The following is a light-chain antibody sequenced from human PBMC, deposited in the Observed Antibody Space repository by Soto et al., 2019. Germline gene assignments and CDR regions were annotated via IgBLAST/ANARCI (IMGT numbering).Light chain of an antibody. CDR3: HQYDSWT. CDR1: QSAGNF. J-gene: IGKJ1*01. V-gene: IGKV3D-15*01. CDR2: DAS. Sequence: EIVMTQSPATLSVSPGETASLSCRASQSAGNFLAWYQQKPGQAPRLLIYDASNRATGIPARFSGSGSGTDFTLTISRLEPEDFAVYYCHQYDSWTFGQGTKVDIK.